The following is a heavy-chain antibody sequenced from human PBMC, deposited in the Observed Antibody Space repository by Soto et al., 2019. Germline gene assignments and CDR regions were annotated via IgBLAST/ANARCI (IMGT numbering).Heavy chain of an antibody. J-gene: IGHJ6*02. CDR1: GGSISSYY. Sequence: SETLSVTCTVSGGSISSYYWSWIRQPPGKGLEWIGYIYYSGSTNYNPSLKSRVTISVDTSKNQFSLKLSSVTAADTAVYYCARVLQWGRPLVRKGMDAWGQGITVTVSS. CDR2: IYYSGST. V-gene: IGHV4-59*01. CDR3: ARVLQWGRPLVRKGMDA. D-gene: IGHD6-6*01.